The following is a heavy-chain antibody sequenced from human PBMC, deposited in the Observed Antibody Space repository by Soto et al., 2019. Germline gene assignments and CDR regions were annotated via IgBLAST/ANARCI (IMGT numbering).Heavy chain of an antibody. CDR3: VYRDFGDYFFQF. D-gene: IGHD4-17*01. CDR1: GFSLTTQGVH. V-gene: IGHV2-5*02. CDR2: IYWDDNE. Sequence: QITLKESGPTLVKPTQTLTLTCTFSGFSLTTQGVHVGWIRQPPGKALEWLALIYWDDNEVYSHSLKNRVTITKDTSKSQVVLTLATVDPVDTATYYCVYRDFGDYFFQFWGQGSLVNVSS. J-gene: IGHJ4*02.